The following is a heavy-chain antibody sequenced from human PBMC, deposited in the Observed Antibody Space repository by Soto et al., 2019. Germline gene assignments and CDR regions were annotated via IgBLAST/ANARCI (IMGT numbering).Heavy chain of an antibody. Sequence: GGSLRLSCAASGFTFSSYSMNWVRQAPGKGLEWVSYISSSSSTIYYADSVKGRFTISRDNAKNSLYLQMNSLRAEDTAVYYCARDGAHDYGDYNVWKSWFDPWGQGTLVTVSS. V-gene: IGHV3-48*01. J-gene: IGHJ5*02. CDR3: ARDGAHDYGDYNVWKSWFDP. CDR2: ISSSSSTI. D-gene: IGHD4-17*01. CDR1: GFTFSSYS.